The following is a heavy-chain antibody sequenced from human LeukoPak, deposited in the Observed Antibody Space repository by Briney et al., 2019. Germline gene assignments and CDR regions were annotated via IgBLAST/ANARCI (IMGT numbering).Heavy chain of an antibody. D-gene: IGHD6-19*01. V-gene: IGHV4-39*07. CDR3: AREGAVAGDAFDI. CDR1: GGSISSSLYY. CDR2: IYYTGNT. Sequence: PSETLSLTCTVSGGSISSSLYYWGWIRQPPGKGLEWIGSIYYTGNTNYNPSLMSRLTISVDTSNNQFSLKLSSVTAADTAVYYCAREGAVAGDAFDIWGQGTMVTVSS. J-gene: IGHJ3*02.